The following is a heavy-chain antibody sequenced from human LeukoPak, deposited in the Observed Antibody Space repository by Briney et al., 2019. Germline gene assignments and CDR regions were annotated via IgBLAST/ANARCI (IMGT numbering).Heavy chain of an antibody. CDR2: ISGSGGST. J-gene: IGHJ3*02. CDR1: GFTVSSYA. CDR3: AKLYRYCSSTSCPNAFAI. D-gene: IGHD2-2*01. Sequence: GGSLRLSCAASGFTVSSYAMSWVRQAPGKGLEWVSAISGSGGSTYYADSVKGRFTISRDNSKNTLYLQMNSLRAEDTAVYYCAKLYRYCSSTSCPNAFAIWGQGTMVTVSS. V-gene: IGHV3-23*01.